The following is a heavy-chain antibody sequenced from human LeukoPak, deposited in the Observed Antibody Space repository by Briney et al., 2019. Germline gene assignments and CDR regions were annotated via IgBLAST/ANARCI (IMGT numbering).Heavy chain of an antibody. D-gene: IGHD3-22*01. J-gene: IGHJ4*02. CDR1: GYTFTSYG. V-gene: IGHV1-18*01. CDR3: AREAYYYDSSGSDY. CDR2: ISAYNGNT. Sequence: GASVKVSCKAHGYTFTSYGISWVRQAPGQGLEWMGWISAYNGNTNYAQKLQGRVAMTTDTSTSTAYMELRSLRSDDTAVYYCAREAYYYDSSGSDYWGQGTLVTVSS.